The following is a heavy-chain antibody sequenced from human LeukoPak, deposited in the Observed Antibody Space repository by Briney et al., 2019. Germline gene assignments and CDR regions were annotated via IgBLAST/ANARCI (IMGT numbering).Heavy chain of an antibody. J-gene: IGHJ5*02. CDR2: INPNSGGT. V-gene: IGHV1-2*02. D-gene: IGHD6-19*01. Sequence: GASVKVSCKASGGTFSSYAISWVRQAPGQGLEWMGWINPNSGGTNYAQKFQGRVTMTRDTSISTAYMELSRLRSDDTAVYYCARDTGYSSGWYPEPKGWFDPWGQGTLVTVSS. CDR3: ARDTGYSSGWYPEPKGWFDP. CDR1: GGTFSSYA.